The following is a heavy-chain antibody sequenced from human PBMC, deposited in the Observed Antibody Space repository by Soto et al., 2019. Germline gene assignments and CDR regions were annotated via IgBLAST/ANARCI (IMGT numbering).Heavy chain of an antibody. Sequence: GESLKISCKGYGYTFTDYWIGWVRQMPGKGLELIGLIYPGDSDTRYSPSFQGRVTISADKSISTAFLQWSSLRASDTAMYYCASQKTVIRGPLSSNWFDPWGQGTLVPVSS. CDR1: GYTFTDYW. V-gene: IGHV5-51*01. CDR2: IYPGDSDT. J-gene: IGHJ5*02. CDR3: ASQKTVIRGPLSSNWFDP. D-gene: IGHD1-1*01.